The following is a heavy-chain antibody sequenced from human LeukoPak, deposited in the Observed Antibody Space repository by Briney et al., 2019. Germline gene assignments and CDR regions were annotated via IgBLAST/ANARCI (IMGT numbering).Heavy chain of an antibody. D-gene: IGHD6-19*01. Sequence: GASVKVSFTASGYTFSNYGISWVRQAPGLGLEWMGWTSYNGNTNYAQKFQDRVTMTTDTSTTTAYMELRSLESDDTAVYYCARHSGSGWQALGYWGQGTLVTVSS. CDR1: GYTFSNYG. CDR3: ARHSGSGWQALGY. V-gene: IGHV1-18*04. J-gene: IGHJ4*02. CDR2: TSYNGNT.